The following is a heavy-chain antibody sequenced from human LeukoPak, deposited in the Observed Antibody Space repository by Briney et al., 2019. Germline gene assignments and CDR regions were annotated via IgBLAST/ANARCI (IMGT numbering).Heavy chain of an antibody. Sequence: SETLSLTCAVYGGSFSGYYWSWIRQPPGKGLEWIGEINHSGSTNYNPSLKSRVTISVDTSKNQFSLKLSSVTAADTAVYYCAMTFNPSIFGVYYYYYMDVWGKGTTVTVSS. CDR2: INHSGST. V-gene: IGHV4-34*01. J-gene: IGHJ6*03. CDR3: AMTFNPSIFGVYYYYYMDV. D-gene: IGHD3-3*01. CDR1: GGSFSGYY.